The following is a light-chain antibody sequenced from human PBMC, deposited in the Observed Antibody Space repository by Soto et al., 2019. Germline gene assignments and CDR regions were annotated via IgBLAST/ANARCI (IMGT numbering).Light chain of an antibody. V-gene: IGKV3-11*01. CDR1: QSVDNY. J-gene: IGKJ4*01. CDR2: DAS. Sequence: EIVLTQSPDTLSLSPGERATLSCRASQSVDNYLAWYQQRPGQAPRLLIYDASNRASGIPARFSGSGSGTDFTLTISSLEPEDFAVCYCQQRSTGPPLSFGVGTKVDIK. CDR3: QQRSTGPPLS.